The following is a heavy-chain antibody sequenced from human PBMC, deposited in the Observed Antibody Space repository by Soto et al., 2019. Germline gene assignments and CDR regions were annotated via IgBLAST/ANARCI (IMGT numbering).Heavy chain of an antibody. Sequence: GRSLRLSCSASGFTFTRYSMNWVRQAPGKGLEWVSSISSTTNYIYYGDSMKGRFTISRDNAKNSLYLEMNSLRAEDTAVYYCARESEDLTSNFDYWGQGTLVAVSS. J-gene: IGHJ4*02. V-gene: IGHV3-21*06. CDR2: ISSTTNYI. CDR1: GFTFTRYS. CDR3: ARESEDLTSNFDY.